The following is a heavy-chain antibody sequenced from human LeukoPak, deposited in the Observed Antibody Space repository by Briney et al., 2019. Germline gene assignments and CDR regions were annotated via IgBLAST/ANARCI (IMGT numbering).Heavy chain of an antibody. J-gene: IGHJ4*02. V-gene: IGHV3-23*01. D-gene: IGHD6-13*01. CDR3: AKEYSSSWLFSTPLPFDY. Sequence: GSLRLSCAASGFTFSSYAMSWVRQAPGKGLEWVSAISGSGGSTYYADSVKGRFTISRDNSKNTLYLQMNSLRAEDTAVYYCAKEYSSSWLFSTPLPFDYWGQGTLVTVSS. CDR2: ISGSGGST. CDR1: GFTFSSYA.